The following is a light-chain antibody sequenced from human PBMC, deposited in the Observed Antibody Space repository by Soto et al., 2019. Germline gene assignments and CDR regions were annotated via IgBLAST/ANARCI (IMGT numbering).Light chain of an antibody. CDR1: QSVSSY. Sequence: IVLTQSPATLSLSPGERATLSCGASQSVSSYLAWYQQKPGLAPRLVIYGASSRATGIPDRFSGSGSGTDFTLTISRLEPEDFAVYYCQQYGSSSTWTFGQGTMVDIK. V-gene: IGKV3D-20*01. CDR3: QQYGSSSTWT. CDR2: GAS. J-gene: IGKJ1*01.